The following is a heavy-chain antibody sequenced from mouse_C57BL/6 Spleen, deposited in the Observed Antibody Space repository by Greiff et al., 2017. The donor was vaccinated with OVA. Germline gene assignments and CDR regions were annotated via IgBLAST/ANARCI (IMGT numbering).Heavy chain of an antibody. Sequence: DVQLVESGGGLVQPGGSLSLSCAASGFTFTDYYMSWVRQPPGKALEWLGFIRNKANGYTTEYSASVKGRFTISRDNSQSILYLQMNALRAEDSATYYCARSMVTPAWFAYWGQGTLVTVSA. CDR2: IRNKANGYTT. D-gene: IGHD2-2*01. CDR3: ARSMVTPAWFAY. V-gene: IGHV7-3*01. CDR1: GFTFTDYY. J-gene: IGHJ3*01.